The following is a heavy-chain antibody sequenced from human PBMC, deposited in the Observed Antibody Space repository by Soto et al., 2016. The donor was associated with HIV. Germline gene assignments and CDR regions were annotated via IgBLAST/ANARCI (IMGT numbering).Heavy chain of an antibody. J-gene: IGHJ6*02. CDR2: INSDGTNR. D-gene: IGHD4-17*01. V-gene: IGHV3-74*01. Sequence: EVQMVQSGGGVVQPWGSLRLLCAASGFTLKNYWMHWVRQVPGKGLMWVSRINSDGTNRNYADFVKGRFAISRDNGKNTVDLEMHRLTDDDSGIYYCTRDHVGESVGMDVWGRGTTVIVSS. CDR3: TRDHVGESVGMDV. CDR1: GFTLKNYW.